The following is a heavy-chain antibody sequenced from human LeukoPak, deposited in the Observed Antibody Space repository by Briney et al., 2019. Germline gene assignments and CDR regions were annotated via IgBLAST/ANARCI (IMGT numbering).Heavy chain of an antibody. CDR3: ARRWVYDKRAFDA. J-gene: IGHJ3*01. CDR1: GGSISTYY. CDR2: IYYTGTT. Sequence: SETLSLTCTVSGGSISTYYWSWIRQPPGKGLEWIGYIYYTGTTDSNPSLKSRVTISLDTSKNQFSLNLSSVTAADTAVYYCARRWVYDKRAFDAWGQGTMVTVSS. D-gene: IGHD3-16*01. V-gene: IGHV4-59*08.